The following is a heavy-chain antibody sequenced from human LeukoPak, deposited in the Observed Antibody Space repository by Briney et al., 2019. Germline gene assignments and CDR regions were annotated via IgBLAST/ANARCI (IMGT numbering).Heavy chain of an antibody. J-gene: IGHJ4*02. Sequence: GGSLRLSCAASGFTFSSYGMHWVRQAPGKGLEWVAVIWYDGSNKYYADSVKGRFTISRDNSKNTLYLQMNSLRAEDTAVYYCARDEGSDYYGSFSDYWGQGTLVTVSS. CDR3: ARDEGSDYYGSFSDY. CDR2: IWYDGSNK. CDR1: GFTFSSYG. D-gene: IGHD3-10*01. V-gene: IGHV3-33*01.